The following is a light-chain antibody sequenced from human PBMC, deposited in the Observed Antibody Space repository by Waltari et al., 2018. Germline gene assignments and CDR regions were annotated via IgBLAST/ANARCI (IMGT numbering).Light chain of an antibody. J-gene: IGKJ1*01. V-gene: IGKV3-15*01. CDR2: GAS. CDR1: QSVSSN. CDR3: QQYNNWPSWT. Sequence: QSPATLSVSPGESATLSCRASQSVSSNLAWYQQKPGQAPRLLIYGASTTATGIPARFSGSGSGTEFTLTISSLQSEDFAVYYCQQYNNWPSWTFGQGTKVEIK.